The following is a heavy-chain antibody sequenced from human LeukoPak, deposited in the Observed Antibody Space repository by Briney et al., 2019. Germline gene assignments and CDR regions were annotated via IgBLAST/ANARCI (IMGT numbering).Heavy chain of an antibody. J-gene: IGHJ6*02. Sequence: GGSLRLSCAASGFTFSSYGMHWVRQAPGKGLEWVAVIWYDGSNKYYADSVKGRFTISRDNSKNTLYLQMNSLRAEDTAVYYCARDRRYYDILTGLMDGWGQGTTVTVSS. V-gene: IGHV3-33*01. D-gene: IGHD3-9*01. CDR1: GFTFSSYG. CDR2: IWYDGSNK. CDR3: ARDRRYYDILTGLMDG.